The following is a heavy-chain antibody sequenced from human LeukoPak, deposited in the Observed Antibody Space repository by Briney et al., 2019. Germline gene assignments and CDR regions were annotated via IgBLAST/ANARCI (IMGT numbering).Heavy chain of an antibody. CDR1: GFTFSSYS. J-gene: IGHJ4*02. V-gene: IGHV3-48*01. CDR2: ISSSSSTI. Sequence: GGSLRLSCAASGFTFSSYSMNWVRQAPGKGLEWVSYISSSSSTIYYADSGKGRFTLSRDNPDTSLYLQINSLRAEATAVYYCTRVLYRSGWYGAHYWGQGTLVTVSS. D-gene: IGHD6-19*01. CDR3: TRVLYRSGWYGAHY.